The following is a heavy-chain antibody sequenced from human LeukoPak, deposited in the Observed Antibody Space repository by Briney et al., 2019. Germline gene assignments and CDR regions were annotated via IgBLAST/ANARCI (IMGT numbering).Heavy chain of an antibody. CDR3: ARALGYCSSTSCYFDY. CDR1: GGSISSYY. J-gene: IGHJ4*02. V-gene: IGHV4-4*07. CDR2: IYTSGST. D-gene: IGHD2-2*01. Sequence: SETLSLTCTVSGGSISSYYWSWIRQPAGKGLEWIGRIYTSGSTNYNPSLKSRVTISVDTSKNQFSLKLSSVTAADTAVYYCARALGYCSSTSCYFDYWGQGTLVTVSS.